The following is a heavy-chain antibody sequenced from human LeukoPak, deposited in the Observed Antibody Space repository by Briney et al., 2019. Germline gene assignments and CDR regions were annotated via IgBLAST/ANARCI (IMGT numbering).Heavy chain of an antibody. D-gene: IGHD2-15*01. V-gene: IGHV4-59*08. Sequence: SETLSLTCTVTGGSISGYHWNWIRQSPGKGLEWIANIFYTGNADYNPSLKSRVTISLGTSKNEISLILSSVTAADTAVYYCARKTYCSGGRCYGENWFDPWGQGTLVTVSS. J-gene: IGHJ5*02. CDR1: GGSISGYH. CDR2: IFYTGNA. CDR3: ARKTYCSGGRCYGENWFDP.